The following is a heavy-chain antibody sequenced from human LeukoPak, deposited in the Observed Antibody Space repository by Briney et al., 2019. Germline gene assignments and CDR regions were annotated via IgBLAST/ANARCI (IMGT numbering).Heavy chain of an antibody. CDR1: GGSFSGYY. CDR3: ARRREQWLRGYAFDI. J-gene: IGHJ3*02. Sequence: SSETLSLTCAVYGGSFSGYYWSWIRQPPGKGLEWIGEINHSGSTNYNPSLKSRVTISVDTSKNQFSLKLSSVTAADTAVYYCARRREQWLRGYAFDIWGQGTMVTVSS. CDR2: INHSGST. V-gene: IGHV4-34*01. D-gene: IGHD5-12*01.